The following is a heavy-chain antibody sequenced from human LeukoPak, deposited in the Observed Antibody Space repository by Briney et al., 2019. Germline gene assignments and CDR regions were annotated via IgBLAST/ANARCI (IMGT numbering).Heavy chain of an antibody. CDR2: INPKSGGT. V-gene: IGHV1-2*02. J-gene: IGHJ6*03. D-gene: IGHD4-17*01. Sequence: GASVKVSCKASGYTFTGYYMHWVRRAPGQGLEWMGWINPKSGGTNYALKFQDRVTMTRDTSISTAYMELSRLRSDDTAMYYCARGHTGDDYYYYYFDVWGKGTTVTVSS. CDR3: ARGHTGDDYYYYYFDV. CDR1: GYTFTGYY.